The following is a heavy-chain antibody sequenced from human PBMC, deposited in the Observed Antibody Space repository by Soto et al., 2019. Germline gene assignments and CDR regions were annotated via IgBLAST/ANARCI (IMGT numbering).Heavy chain of an antibody. J-gene: IGHJ5*02. D-gene: IGHD7-27*01. CDR2: IYYSGHI. V-gene: IGHV4-59*08. Sequence: QVQLQESGPGLVKPSETLSLTCNVSGASITTYYWSWIRQPPGKGLEWIGYIYYSGHINYNPSLKSRVTISVDTSKNQFSLKLSSVTAADTAVYYCARHGATNWGGFFFSWGLGTLVSVSS. CDR3: ARHGATNWGGFFFS. CDR1: GASITTYY.